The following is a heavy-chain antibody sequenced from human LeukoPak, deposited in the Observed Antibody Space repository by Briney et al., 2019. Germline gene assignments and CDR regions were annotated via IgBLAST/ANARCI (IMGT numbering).Heavy chain of an antibody. J-gene: IGHJ4*02. CDR3: AKTVTTKLDY. CDR2: ISYDGSNK. CDR1: GFTFSSYG. D-gene: IGHD4-17*01. Sequence: PGRSLRLSCAASGFTFSSYGMHWVRQAPGKGLEWVAVISYDGSNKYYADSVKGRFTISRDNSKNTLYLQMNSLRAEDTAVYYCAKTVTTKLDYWGQGTLVTVPS. V-gene: IGHV3-30*18.